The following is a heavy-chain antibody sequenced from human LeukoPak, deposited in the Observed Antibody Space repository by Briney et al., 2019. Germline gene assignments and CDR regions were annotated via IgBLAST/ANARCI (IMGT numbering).Heavy chain of an antibody. Sequence: SETPSLTCAVYGGSFSGYYWSWIRQPPGKGLEWIGEINHSGSTNYNPSLKSRVSISVDTSKNQFSLKLSSVTAADTAVYYCARGDIVLMVYAPSAGFNYWGQGTLVTVSS. CDR3: ARGDIVLMVYAPSAGFNY. D-gene: IGHD2-8*01. V-gene: IGHV4-34*01. CDR2: INHSGST. CDR1: GGSFSGYY. J-gene: IGHJ4*02.